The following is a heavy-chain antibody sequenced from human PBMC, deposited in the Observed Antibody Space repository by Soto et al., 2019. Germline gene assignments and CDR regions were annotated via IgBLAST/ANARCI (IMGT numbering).Heavy chain of an antibody. Sequence: GGSLRLSCAASGFTFSSYAMSWVRQAPGKGLEWVSAISGSGGSTYYADSVKGRFTISRDNSKNTLYLQMNSLRAEDTAVYYCAKEYGDYANYYYGMDVWGQGTTVTVSS. CDR3: AKEYGDYANYYYGMDV. V-gene: IGHV3-23*01. CDR1: GFTFSSYA. CDR2: ISGSGGST. J-gene: IGHJ6*02. D-gene: IGHD4-17*01.